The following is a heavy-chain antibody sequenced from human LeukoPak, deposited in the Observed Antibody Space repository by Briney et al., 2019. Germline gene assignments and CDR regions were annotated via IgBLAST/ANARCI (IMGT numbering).Heavy chain of an antibody. D-gene: IGHD3-10*01. CDR2: ISRSATTI. CDR3: AREFGELLVYYYYYYMDV. J-gene: IGHJ6*03. Sequence: GGSLRLSCAASGFTFSSYEMNWVRQAPGKGLEWVSSISRSATTIYYADSVKGRFTISRDNAKNSLYLQMNSLRAEDTAVYYCAREFGELLVYYYYYYMDVWGKGTTVTISS. CDR1: GFTFSSYE. V-gene: IGHV3-48*03.